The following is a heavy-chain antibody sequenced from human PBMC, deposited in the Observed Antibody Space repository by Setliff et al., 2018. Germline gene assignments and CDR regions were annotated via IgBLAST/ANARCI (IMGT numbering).Heavy chain of an antibody. J-gene: IGHJ4*02. CDR1: GFIFSNFA. V-gene: IGHV3-23*01. CDR3: TRPALDLEFDL. D-gene: IGHD1-1*01. CDR2: VSGSRTT. Sequence: GGSLRLSCATSGFIFSNFAMSWVRQAPGKGLQWVATVSGSRTTYYADSVKGRFSISRDNSKNTVDLEMRSLTADDTALYYCTRPALDLEFDLWCQGTRVTVSS.